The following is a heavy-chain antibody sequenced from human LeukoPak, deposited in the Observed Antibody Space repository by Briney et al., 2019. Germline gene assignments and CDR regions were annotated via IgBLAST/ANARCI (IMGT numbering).Heavy chain of an antibody. V-gene: IGHV4-34*01. CDR1: GGSFSGYY. CDR3: ARGSAQDY. Sequence: SETLSLTCAVYGGSFSGYYWSWIRQPPGKGLEWTGEINHSGSTNYNPSLKSRVTISVDTSKNQFSLKLSSVTAADTAVYYCARGSAQDYWGQGTLVTVSS. CDR2: INHSGST. J-gene: IGHJ4*02.